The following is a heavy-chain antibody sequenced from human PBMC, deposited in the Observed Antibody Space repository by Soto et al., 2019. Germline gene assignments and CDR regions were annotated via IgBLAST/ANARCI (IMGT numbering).Heavy chain of an antibody. V-gene: IGHV1-69*13. CDR1: GGTFSSYA. D-gene: IGHD1-1*01. Sequence: GASVKVSCTASGGTFSSYAISWVRQAPGQGLEWMGGIIPIFGTANYAQKFQGRVTITADESTSTAYMELSSLRSEDTAVYYCALTTGTTHYYYYGMDVWGQGTTVTVSS. CDR3: ALTTGTTHYYYYGMDV. CDR2: IIPIFGTA. J-gene: IGHJ6*02.